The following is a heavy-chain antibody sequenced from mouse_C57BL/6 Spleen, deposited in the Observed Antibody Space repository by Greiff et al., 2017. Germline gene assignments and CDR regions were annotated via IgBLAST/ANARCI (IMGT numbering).Heavy chain of an antibody. V-gene: IGHV5-17*01. CDR1: GFTFSDYG. CDR3: ARKDYDVGWFAY. J-gene: IGHJ3*01. CDR2: ISSGSSTI. D-gene: IGHD2-4*01. Sequence: EVKLMESGGGLVKPGGSLKLSCAASGFTFSDYGMHWVRQAPEKGLEWVAYISSGSSTIYYEDTVKGRFTISRDNAKNTLFLQMTSLRSEDTAMYYCARKDYDVGWFAYWGQGTLVTVSA.